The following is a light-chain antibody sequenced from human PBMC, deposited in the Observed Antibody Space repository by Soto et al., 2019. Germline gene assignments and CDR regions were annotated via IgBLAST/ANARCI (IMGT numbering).Light chain of an antibody. CDR2: DAS. Sequence: EIFLRQSPDTLSLSPGESATLSCMATQSVTNYIAWYQQRPGQAPRLLIYDASNRASGVPAKFSGSGSGTDFTLTISSLEPEDAAVYYCQQRSNLPPITFGQGTLLEI. V-gene: IGKV3-11*01. CDR1: QSVTNY. J-gene: IGKJ5*01. CDR3: QQRSNLPPIT.